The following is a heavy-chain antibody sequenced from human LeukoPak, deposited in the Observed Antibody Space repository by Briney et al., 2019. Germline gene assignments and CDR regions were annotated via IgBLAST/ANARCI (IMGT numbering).Heavy chain of an antibody. CDR2: INHSGSA. CDR3: ARGLDNWNYVYYYYYGMDV. V-gene: IGHV4-34*01. J-gene: IGHJ6*02. CDR1: SGSFSGYY. D-gene: IGHD1-7*01. Sequence: SETLSLTCAVYSGSFSGYYWSWIRQPPGKGLEWIWEINHSGSANYNPSLKSRVTISVDTSKNQFSLKLSSVNAADTAVYYCARGLDNWNYVYYYYYGMDVWGQGTTVTVSS.